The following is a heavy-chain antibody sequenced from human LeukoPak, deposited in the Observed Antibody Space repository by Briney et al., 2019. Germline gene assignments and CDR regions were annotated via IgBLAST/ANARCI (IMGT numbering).Heavy chain of an antibody. CDR3: ATTEGHCTNGVCYAIPIFDY. CDR2: IYYSGST. D-gene: IGHD2-8*01. J-gene: IGHJ4*02. CDR1: GGSISGYY. V-gene: IGHV4-59*01. Sequence: PSETLSLTCTVSGGSISGYYWSWIRQPPGKGLEWIGYIYYSGSTNYNPSPKSRVTISVDTSKNQFSLKLSSVTAADTAVYYCATTEGHCTNGVCYAIPIFDYWGQGTLVTVSS.